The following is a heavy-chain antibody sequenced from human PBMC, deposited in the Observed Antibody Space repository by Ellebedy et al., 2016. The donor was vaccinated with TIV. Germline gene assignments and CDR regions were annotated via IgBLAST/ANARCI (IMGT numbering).Heavy chain of an antibody. CDR1: GGSFSGYY. J-gene: IGHJ6*02. CDR2: INHSGST. V-gene: IGHV4-34*01. Sequence: SETLSLXXAVCGGSFSGYYWSWIRQPPGKGLEWIGEINHSGSTNYNPSLKSRVTISVDTSKNQFSLKLSSVTAADTAVYYCARGGYQLLAYYYYGMDVWGQGTTVTVSS. CDR3: ARGGYQLLAYYYYGMDV. D-gene: IGHD2-2*01.